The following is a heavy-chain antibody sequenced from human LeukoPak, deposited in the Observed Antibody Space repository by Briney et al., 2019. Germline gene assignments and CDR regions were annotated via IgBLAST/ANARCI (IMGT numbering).Heavy chain of an antibody. Sequence: PGGSLRLSCAASGFTFSSYTMHWVRQAPGKGLEWVAVISYDGSNKYYADSVKGRFTISRDNSKNTLYLQMNSLRAEDTAVYCCAREQELERLVYFDYWGQGTLVTVSS. J-gene: IGHJ4*02. CDR2: ISYDGSNK. V-gene: IGHV3-30-3*01. CDR1: GFTFSSYT. CDR3: AREQELERLVYFDY. D-gene: IGHD1-1*01.